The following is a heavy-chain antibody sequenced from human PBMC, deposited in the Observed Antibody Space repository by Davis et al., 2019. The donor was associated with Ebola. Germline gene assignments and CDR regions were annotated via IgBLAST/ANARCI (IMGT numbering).Heavy chain of an antibody. CDR3: ARDGTTVTTYWFDP. CDR1: GFTFSSYA. J-gene: IGHJ5*02. Sequence: GESLKISCAASGFTFSSYAMSWVRQAPGKGLEWVSAISGSGGSTYYADSVKDRFTISRDNSKNTLYLQMNSLRAEDTAVYYCARDGTTVTTYWFDPWGQGTLVTVSS. V-gene: IGHV3-23*01. CDR2: ISGSGGST. D-gene: IGHD4-17*01.